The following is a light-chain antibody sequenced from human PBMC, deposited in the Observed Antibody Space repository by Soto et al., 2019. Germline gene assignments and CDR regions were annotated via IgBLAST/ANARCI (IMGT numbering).Light chain of an antibody. J-gene: IGKJ1*01. Sequence: IEMTQSPSSLSASVADRVTITCRASQSISSYLNWYQQKPGKVPKLLIYAASSLQSGVPSRFSGSGSGTDFTLTISSLRPEDFATYYCQQSYTNLGTFGQGTKVDIK. CDR1: QSISSY. CDR3: QQSYTNLGT. CDR2: AAS. V-gene: IGKV1-39*01.